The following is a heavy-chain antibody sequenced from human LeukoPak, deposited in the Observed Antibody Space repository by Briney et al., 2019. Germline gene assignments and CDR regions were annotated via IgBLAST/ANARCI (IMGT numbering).Heavy chain of an antibody. CDR3: ARDDYGSGTYSY. CDR1: GYTFTDYY. D-gene: IGHD3-10*01. CDR2: INPKSGAT. Sequence: ASVKVSCKASGYTFTDYYMHWVRQASGQGLEWMGWINPKSGATKYTQKFQGRVTMTRDTSTSTAYMELNSLRSDDTAVYYCARDDYGSGTYSYWGQGTLVTVSS. V-gene: IGHV1-2*02. J-gene: IGHJ4*02.